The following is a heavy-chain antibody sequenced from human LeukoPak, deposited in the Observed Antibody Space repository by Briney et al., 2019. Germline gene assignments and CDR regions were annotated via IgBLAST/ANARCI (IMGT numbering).Heavy chain of an antibody. V-gene: IGHV3-23*01. Sequence: GGSLRLSCAASGFTFSNYAMRWVRQAPGKGLEWVSGISGSGDSTYYADSVKGRFTISRDNSKNTLYLQMNSLRAEDTAVYYCAKGAYGSGSSLIDYWGQGTLVTVSS. CDR3: AKGAYGSGSSLIDY. J-gene: IGHJ4*02. CDR2: ISGSGDST. CDR1: GFTFSNYA. D-gene: IGHD3-10*01.